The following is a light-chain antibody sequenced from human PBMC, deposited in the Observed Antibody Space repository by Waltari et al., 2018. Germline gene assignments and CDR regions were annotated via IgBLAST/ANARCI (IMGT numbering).Light chain of an antibody. J-gene: IGLJ2*01. Sequence: QSVLTQPPSASGTPGQRVTISCSGSSSNVGSNYVYWYQQLPGAAPKLLILRNNPRPSGVPDRFSGSKSGTSASLGISGLRSDDEADYYCAAWDDSLSGSVFGGGTKVTVL. CDR1: SSNVGSNY. CDR3: AAWDDSLSGSV. CDR2: RNN. V-gene: IGLV1-47*01.